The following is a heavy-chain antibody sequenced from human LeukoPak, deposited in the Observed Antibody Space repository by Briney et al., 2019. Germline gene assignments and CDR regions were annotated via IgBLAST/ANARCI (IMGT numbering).Heavy chain of an antibody. CDR3: AREGGNYGSWFDP. CDR1: GGSISSGGYS. D-gene: IGHD1-7*01. CDR2: IYHSGST. J-gene: IGHJ5*02. V-gene: IGHV4-30-2*01. Sequence: SQTLSLTCAVSGGSISSGGYSWSWIRQPPGKGLEWIGYIYHSGSTYYNPSLKSRVTISVDRSKNQFSLKLSSVTAADPAVYYCAREGGNYGSWFDPWGQGTLVTVSS.